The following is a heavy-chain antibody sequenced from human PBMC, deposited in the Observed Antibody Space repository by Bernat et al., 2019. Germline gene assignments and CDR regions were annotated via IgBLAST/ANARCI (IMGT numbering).Heavy chain of an antibody. CDR2: ISYDGRNK. CDR3: ARGDDILTGYYYSWVDY. J-gene: IGHJ4*02. CDR1: GFTFRSYG. Sequence: QVQLVESGGGVVQPGRSLRLSCAASGFTFRSYGMHWVRQAPGKGLEWVAAISYDGRNKYYADSVKGRFTISRDNSKNTLYLQMNSLRAEDTAVYYCARGDDILTGYYYSWVDYWGQGTLVTVSS. D-gene: IGHD3-9*01. V-gene: IGHV3-30*03.